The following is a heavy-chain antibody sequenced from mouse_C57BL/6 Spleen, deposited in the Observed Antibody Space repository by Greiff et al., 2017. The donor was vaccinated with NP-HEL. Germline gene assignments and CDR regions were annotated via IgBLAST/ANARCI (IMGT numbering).Heavy chain of an antibody. CDR1: GYTFTSYG. J-gene: IGHJ2*01. Sequence: QVHVKQSGAELARPGASVKLSCKASGYTFTSYGISWVKQRTGQGLEWIGEIYPRSGNTYYNEKFKGKATLTADKSSSTAYMELRSLTSEDSAVYFCARSSGHYFDYWGQGTTLTVSS. V-gene: IGHV1-81*01. CDR3: ARSSGHYFDY. CDR2: IYPRSGNT.